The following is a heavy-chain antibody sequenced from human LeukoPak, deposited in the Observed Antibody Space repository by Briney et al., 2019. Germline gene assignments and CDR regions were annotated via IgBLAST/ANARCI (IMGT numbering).Heavy chain of an antibody. V-gene: IGHV3-23*01. J-gene: IGHJ4*02. CDR2: ISGSGGST. CDR3: AKVKAVEMATIFGFDY. D-gene: IGHD5-24*01. Sequence: GGSLRLSCAASGFTFSSYAMSWVRQAPGKGLEWVSAISGSGGSTYYADSVKGRFTISRDNSKNTLYLQMNSLRAEDTAVYYCAKVKAVEMATIFGFDYWGQGTLATVSS. CDR1: GFTFSSYA.